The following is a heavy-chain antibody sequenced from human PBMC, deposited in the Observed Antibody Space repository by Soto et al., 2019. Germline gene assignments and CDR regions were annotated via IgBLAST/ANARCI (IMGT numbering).Heavy chain of an antibody. Sequence: QVQLVQSGAEVTKPGASVTVSCETSGYTFSNYGITWVRQAPGQGLEWMGWISGYNGDTNYPEKLQGRVTMTTDTSTSTVYMELRNLRSDDTAXXXXXRDHSSSWHDFDYWGQGTLVTVSS. CDR3: XRDHSSSWHDFDY. V-gene: IGHV1-18*01. CDR2: ISGYNGDT. J-gene: IGHJ4*02. D-gene: IGHD6-13*01. CDR1: GYTFSNYG.